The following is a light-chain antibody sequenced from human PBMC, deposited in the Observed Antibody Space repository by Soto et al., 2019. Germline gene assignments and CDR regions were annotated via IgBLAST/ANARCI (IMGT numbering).Light chain of an antibody. CDR3: VLYMCSGFL. J-gene: IGLJ2*01. CDR1: SGSVSTSYY. CDR2: STN. Sequence: QTVVTQEPSFSVSPGGTVTLTCGLSSGSVSTSYYPSWYQQTPGQAPRTLIYSTNTRSSGVPDRFSGSILGNKAALTITGAQADDESDYYCVLYMCSGFLFGGGPTLTVL. V-gene: IGLV8-61*01.